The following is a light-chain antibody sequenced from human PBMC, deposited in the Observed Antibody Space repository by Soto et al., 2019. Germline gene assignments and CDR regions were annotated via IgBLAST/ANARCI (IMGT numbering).Light chain of an antibody. V-gene: IGKV3-15*01. J-gene: IGKJ5*01. CDR1: QSVSSN. CDR2: DAS. CDR3: QQYGSFTVT. Sequence: EIVMTQSPSTLSVSPGDRSTVSCRASQSVSSNLAWYQQKPGQAPRLLIYDASTRATVIPARFSGSGSGTDFTLTISRLEPEDFAVYYCQQYGSFTVTFGQGTRLEIK.